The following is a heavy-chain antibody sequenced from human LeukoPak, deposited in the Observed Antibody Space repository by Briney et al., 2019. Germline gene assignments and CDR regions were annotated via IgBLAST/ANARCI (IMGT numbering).Heavy chain of an antibody. CDR3: ARWDPIIYAFDI. J-gene: IGHJ3*02. D-gene: IGHD1-26*01. V-gene: IGHV1-18*01. Sequence: ASVKVSCKASGGTFSSYAISWVRQAPGQGLEWMGWISAYNGNTNYAQKLQGRVTMTTDTSTSTAYMELRSLRSDDTAVYYCARWDPIIYAFDIWGQGTMVTVSS. CDR2: ISAYNGNT. CDR1: GGTFSSYA.